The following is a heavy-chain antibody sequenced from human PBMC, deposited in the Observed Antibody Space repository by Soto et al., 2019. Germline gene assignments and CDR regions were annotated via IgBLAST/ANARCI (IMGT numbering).Heavy chain of an antibody. CDR2: LSGSGVNT. CDR1: GVTFSSYA. CDR3: AKEGQPRGGGYFDY. V-gene: IGHV3-23*01. D-gene: IGHD2-2*01. J-gene: IGHJ4*02. Sequence: EVQLLESGGGLVQPGGSLRLSCAASGVTFSSYAMSWVRQAPGKGLEWVSALSGSGVNTYYADSVNGRFTISRDNSKNPLYLQMNSLRAEDTAVYYFAKEGQPRGGGYFDYWGQGTLVTVSS.